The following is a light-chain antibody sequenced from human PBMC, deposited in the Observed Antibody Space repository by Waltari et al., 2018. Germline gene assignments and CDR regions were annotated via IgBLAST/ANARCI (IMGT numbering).Light chain of an antibody. V-gene: IGKV2-30*01. CDR3: MQGTHWPYT. CDR2: RVF. J-gene: IGKJ2*01. CDR1: QSLVDSDGNTH. Sequence: VVMTQSPLSLPVTLGQPASISCTSSQSLVDSDGNTHLTWFQQRPGQSPRRLIYRVFNRDSGVPDRFSGSGSGTDFTLKISRVEAEDVGVYYCMQGTHWPYTFGQGTKLDIK.